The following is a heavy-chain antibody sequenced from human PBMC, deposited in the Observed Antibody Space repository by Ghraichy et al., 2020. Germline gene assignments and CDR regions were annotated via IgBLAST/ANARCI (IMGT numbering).Heavy chain of an antibody. CDR3: ARGPYPSYSSSWYPGAYYYYYGMDV. V-gene: IGHV4-34*01. Sequence: SQTLSLTCAVYGGSFSGYYWSWIRQPPGKGLEWIGEINHSGSTNYNPSLKSRVTISVDTSKNQFSLKLSSVTAADTAVYYCARGPYPSYSSSWYPGAYYYYYGMDVWGQGTTVTVSS. CDR1: GGSFSGYY. J-gene: IGHJ6*02. D-gene: IGHD6-13*01. CDR2: INHSGST.